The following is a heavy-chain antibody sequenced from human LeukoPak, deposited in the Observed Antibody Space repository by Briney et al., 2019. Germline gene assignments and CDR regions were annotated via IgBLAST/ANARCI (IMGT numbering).Heavy chain of an antibody. V-gene: IGHV3-74*01. J-gene: IGHJ4*02. D-gene: IGHD1-7*01. CDR2: INSDGSST. CDR1: GLSFSGYW. CDR3: ARSGMTGTTGGFDY. Sequence: GGSLRLSCAAPGLSFSGYWMNWVRQAPGKGLVWVSRINSDGSSTTYADSVKGRLTISRDNAKNTLYLQMNSLRAEDTAVYYCARSGMTGTTGGFDYWSQGTLVTVSS.